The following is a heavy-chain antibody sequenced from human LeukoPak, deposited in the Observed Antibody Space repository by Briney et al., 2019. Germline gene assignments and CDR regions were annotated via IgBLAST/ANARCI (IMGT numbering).Heavy chain of an antibody. CDR3: ARGPKPYYYYGMDV. CDR1: GFTVSSNY. CDR2: IYSGGST. J-gene: IGHJ6*02. V-gene: IGHV3-66*01. Sequence: GGSLRLSCAASGFTVSSNYMSWVRQAPGKGLEWVSVIYSGGSTYYADSVKGRFTISRDNSKNTLYLQMNSQRAEDTAVYYCARGPKPYYYYGMDVWGQGTTVTVSS.